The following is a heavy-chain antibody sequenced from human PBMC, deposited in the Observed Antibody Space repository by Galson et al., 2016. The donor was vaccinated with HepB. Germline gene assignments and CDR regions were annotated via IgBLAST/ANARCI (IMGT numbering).Heavy chain of an antibody. CDR1: GLSFSGYW. J-gene: IGHJ4*02. CDR3: VGDDGSWSH. V-gene: IGHV3-7*03. CDR2: IAPDGSET. Sequence: SLRLSCAASGLSFSGYWMAWVRQAPGKGLEWVANIAPDGSETNYVDSVKGRFTISRDHGKKSLYLRMSSLRAEDTGVYSCVGDDGSWSHWGQVTLVTVS. D-gene: IGHD3-10*01.